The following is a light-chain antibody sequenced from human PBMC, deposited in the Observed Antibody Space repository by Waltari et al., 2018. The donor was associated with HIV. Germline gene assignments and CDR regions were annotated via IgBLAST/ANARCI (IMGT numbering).Light chain of an antibody. CDR1: QSVLYSSNNKNY. CDR3: QQYYSTPLT. V-gene: IGKV4-1*01. Sequence: DIVMTQSPDSLAVSLGERATINCKSSQSVLYSSNNKNYLAWYQQKPGQPPELLIYWASTRESGVPDRLSGSGSGTDFTLTISNLQAEDVAIYYCQQYYSTPLTFGGGTKVEIK. J-gene: IGKJ4*01. CDR2: WAS.